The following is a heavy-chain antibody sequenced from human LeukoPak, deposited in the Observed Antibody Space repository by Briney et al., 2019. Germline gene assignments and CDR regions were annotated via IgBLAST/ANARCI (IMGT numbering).Heavy chain of an antibody. CDR3: ARDGYYYDSSGYRAMDY. Sequence: SETLSLTCAVYGGSFSGYYWSWIRQPPGKGLEWIGRIYTSGSTNYNPSLKSRVTMSVDTSKNQFSLKLSSVTAADTAVYYCARDGYYYDSSGYRAMDYWGQGTLVTVSS. CDR1: GGSFSGYY. J-gene: IGHJ4*02. V-gene: IGHV4-4*07. CDR2: IYTSGST. D-gene: IGHD3-22*01.